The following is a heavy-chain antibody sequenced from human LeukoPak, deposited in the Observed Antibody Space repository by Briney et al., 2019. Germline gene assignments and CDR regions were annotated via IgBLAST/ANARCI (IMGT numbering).Heavy chain of an antibody. V-gene: IGHV1-2*02. J-gene: IGHJ3*01. D-gene: IGHD1/OR15-1a*01. Sequence: ASVKVSCKASGYPFTGYYLHWVRQAPGQGLDWVGWINPTSGATNYAQKFQGRVTMTRDTSNNTSYMELSRLRSDDTAVYYCAREFRTTTWSFDAFDLWGQGTMVTVSS. CDR1: GYPFTGYY. CDR3: AREFRTTTWSFDAFDL. CDR2: INPTSGAT.